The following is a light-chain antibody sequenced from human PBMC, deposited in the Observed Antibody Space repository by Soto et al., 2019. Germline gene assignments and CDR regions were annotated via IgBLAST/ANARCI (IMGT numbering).Light chain of an antibody. CDR1: SGYSYDR. V-gene: IGLV9-49*01. J-gene: IGLJ2*01. CDR2: VGTGGIEG. CDR3: GTDHGSGTNFVWL. Sequence: QPVLTQPPSASASLGASVTLTCTLSSGYSYDRVDWYQQRPGKGPRFVMRVGTGGIEGSKGDGIPDRFSVLGSGLNRYLTTKNIREKDEMTYYCGTDHGSGTNFVWLFAGGTKVTV.